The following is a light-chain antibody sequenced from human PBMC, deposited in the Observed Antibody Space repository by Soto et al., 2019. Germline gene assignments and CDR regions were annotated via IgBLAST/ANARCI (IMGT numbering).Light chain of an antibody. CDR1: QDIRND. CDR2: AAS. Sequence: FHMTQSASSLSASVGHRVTITCRASQDIRNDLGWYQQKQGKAPKRLMYAASSLQSGVPSRFSGSGSGTEFNLTISSLQTEDFATYYCLQHNTYPLTFGGGTKVDIK. CDR3: LQHNTYPLT. J-gene: IGKJ4*01. V-gene: IGKV1-17*01.